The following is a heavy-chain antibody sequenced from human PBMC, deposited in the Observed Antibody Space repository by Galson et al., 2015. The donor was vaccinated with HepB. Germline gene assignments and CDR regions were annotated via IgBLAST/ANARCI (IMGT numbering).Heavy chain of an antibody. CDR2: TYYRSKWYN. CDR3: ARAIVATITGAFDI. Sequence: CAISGDSVSSNSAAWNWIRQSPSRGLEWLGRTYYRSKWYNDYAVSVKSRITINPDTSKNQFSLQLNSVTPEDTAVYYCARAIVATITGAFDIWGQGTMVTVSS. CDR1: GDSVSSNSAA. V-gene: IGHV6-1*01. J-gene: IGHJ3*02. D-gene: IGHD5-12*01.